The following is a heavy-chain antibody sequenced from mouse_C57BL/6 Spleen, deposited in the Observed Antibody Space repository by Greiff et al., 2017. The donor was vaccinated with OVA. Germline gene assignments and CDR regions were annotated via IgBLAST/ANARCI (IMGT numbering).Heavy chain of an antibody. CDR3: ASLTLSYYGSSYGYFDV. V-gene: IGHV1-52*01. J-gene: IGHJ1*03. Sequence: QVQLQQPGAELVRPGSSVKLSCKASGYTFTSYWMHWVKQRPIQGLEWIGNIDPSDSETHYNQKFKDKATLTVDKSSSTAYMQLSSLTSEDSAVYYCASLTLSYYGSSYGYFDVWGTGTTVTVSS. CDR2: IDPSDSET. CDR1: GYTFTSYW. D-gene: IGHD1-1*01.